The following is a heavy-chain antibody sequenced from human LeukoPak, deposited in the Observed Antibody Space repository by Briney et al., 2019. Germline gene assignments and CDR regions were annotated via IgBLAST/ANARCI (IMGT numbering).Heavy chain of an antibody. V-gene: IGHV3-48*01. CDR2: ISSSSSTI. J-gene: IGHJ4*02. CDR1: GFTFSSYS. D-gene: IGHD3-9*01. Sequence: GGSLRLSCAASGFTFSSYSMNWVRQAPGKGLEWVSYISSSSSTIYYADSVKGRFTISRDNAKNSLYLQMNSLRAEGTAVYYCARESYYDILTGSSLFDYWGQGTLVTVSS. CDR3: ARESYYDILTGSSLFDY.